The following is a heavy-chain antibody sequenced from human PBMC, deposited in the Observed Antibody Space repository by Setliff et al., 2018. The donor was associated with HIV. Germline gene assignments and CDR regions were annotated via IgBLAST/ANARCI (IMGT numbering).Heavy chain of an antibody. J-gene: IGHJ6*03. CDR2: IYYSGST. V-gene: IGHV4-59*12. Sequence: SETLSLTCTVSGGSISSYYWSWIRQPPGKGLEWIGYIYYSGSTNYNPSLRSRVTISVDTSKNHFSLRLSSVTAADTAVYYCARDGGGPGDYYYYYMDVWAKGTTVTVSS. CDR1: GGSISSYY. D-gene: IGHD3-16*01. CDR3: ARDGGGPGDYYYYYMDV.